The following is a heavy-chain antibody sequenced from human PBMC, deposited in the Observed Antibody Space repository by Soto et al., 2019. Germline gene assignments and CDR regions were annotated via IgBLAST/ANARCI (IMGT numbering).Heavy chain of an antibody. CDR1: GYSFTSYW. Sequence: PGESLKISCNGSGYSFTSYWISWVRQMPGKGLEWMGRIDPSDSYTNYSPSFQGHVTISADKSISTAYLQWSSLKASDTAMYYCARYQLIATYYYYGMDVWGQGTKVTVYS. V-gene: IGHV5-10-1*01. CDR2: IDPSDSYT. CDR3: ARYQLIATYYYYGMDV. D-gene: IGHD2-2*01. J-gene: IGHJ6*02.